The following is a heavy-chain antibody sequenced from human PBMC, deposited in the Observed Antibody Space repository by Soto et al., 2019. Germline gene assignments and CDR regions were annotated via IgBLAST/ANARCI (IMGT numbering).Heavy chain of an antibody. CDR2: ISAYNGNT. CDR1: GYTFTSYD. Sequence: GASVKVSCKASGYTFTSYDINWVRQATGQGLEWMGWISAYNGNTNYAQKLQGRVTMTTDTSTSTAYMELRSLRSDDTAVYYCARDIGSRAARRATLGMDVWGQGTTVTDSS. V-gene: IGHV1-18*01. D-gene: IGHD6-6*01. J-gene: IGHJ6*02. CDR3: ARDIGSRAARRATLGMDV.